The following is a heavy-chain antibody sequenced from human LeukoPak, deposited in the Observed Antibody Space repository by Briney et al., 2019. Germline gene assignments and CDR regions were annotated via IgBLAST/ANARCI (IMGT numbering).Heavy chain of an antibody. CDR2: ISYDGSNK. CDR3: ARAGGINMVTSVHFQD. Sequence: GGSLRLSCTASGFTFSSYAMHWVRQAPGKGLEWVAFISYDGSNKYYADSVKGRFTISRDNSKNTLFLQMNSLRAEDTGVYYCARAGGINMVTSVHFQDWRQGTLVIVSS. V-gene: IGHV3-30*04. D-gene: IGHD5-18*01. J-gene: IGHJ1*01. CDR1: GFTFSSYA.